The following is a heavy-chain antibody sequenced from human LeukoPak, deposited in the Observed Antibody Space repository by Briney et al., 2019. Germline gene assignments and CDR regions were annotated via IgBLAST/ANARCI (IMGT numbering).Heavy chain of an antibody. CDR2: VHHSGSP. Sequence: SETLSLTCTVSGGSISAYYWGWVRQPPGKGLEWIGSVHHSGSPYYNPSLKSRLTISIDTSKNQFSLKLSSVSAADTAIYYCAKDAYSYDHYFDPWGQGTLVTVSS. CDR3: AKDAYSYDHYFDP. V-gene: IGHV4-38-2*02. J-gene: IGHJ5*02. CDR1: GGSISAYY. D-gene: IGHD5-18*01.